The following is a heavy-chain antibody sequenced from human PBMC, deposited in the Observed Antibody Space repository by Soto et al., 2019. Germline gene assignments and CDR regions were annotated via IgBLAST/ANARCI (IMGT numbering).Heavy chain of an antibody. CDR1: GFTFSSYA. D-gene: IGHD1-26*01. CDR3: ARDGPWEGYTTNYYYYYGMDV. J-gene: IGHJ6*02. CDR2: ISYDGSNK. V-gene: IGHV3-30-3*01. Sequence: GGSLRLSCAASGFTFSSYAMHWVRQAPGKGLEWVAVISYDGSNKYYADSVKGRFTISRDNSKNTLYLQMNSLRAEDTAVYYCARDGPWEGYTTNYYYYYGMDVWGQGTTVTVS.